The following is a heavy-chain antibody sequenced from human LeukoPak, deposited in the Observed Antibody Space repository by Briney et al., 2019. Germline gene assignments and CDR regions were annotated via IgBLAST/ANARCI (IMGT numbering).Heavy chain of an antibody. D-gene: IGHD6-13*01. Sequence: SETLSLTCTVSGGSISSYYWSWIRQPAGKGLEWIGRIYTSGSTNYNPSLKSRVTMSVDTSKNQFSLKLSSVTAADTAVCYCAREHQVAAAAYYCGMDVWGQGTTVTVSS. CDR3: AREHQVAAAAYYCGMDV. J-gene: IGHJ6*02. CDR2: IYTSGST. CDR1: GGSISSYY. V-gene: IGHV4-4*07.